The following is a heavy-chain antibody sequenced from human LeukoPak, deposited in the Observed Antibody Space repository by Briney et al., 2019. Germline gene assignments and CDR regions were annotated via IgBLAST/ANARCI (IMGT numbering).Heavy chain of an antibody. V-gene: IGHV3-30*03. J-gene: IGHJ3*02. CDR1: GFTFSSYG. CDR3: ARVLRVYDYYDSSGYPDAFDI. D-gene: IGHD3-22*01. Sequence: PGGSLRLSCAASGFTFSSYGMHWVRQAPGKGLEWVAVISYDGSNKYYADSVKGRFTISRDNSKNTLYLQMNSLRAEDTAVYYCARVLRVYDYYDSSGYPDAFDIWGQGTMVTVSS. CDR2: ISYDGSNK.